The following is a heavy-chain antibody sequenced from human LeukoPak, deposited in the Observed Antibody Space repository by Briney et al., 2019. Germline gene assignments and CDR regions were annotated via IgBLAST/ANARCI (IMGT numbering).Heavy chain of an antibody. Sequence: PGGSLRLSCAASGFSFSTYGMFWVRQAPGKGLEWVGVVSYDGSKQYYADSVKGRFTISRDNSKNTLYLQMDSLRAEDTAVYYCAKGEFWTGIGEFFLCWGQGTLVTVSS. CDR2: VSYDGSKQ. CDR1: GFSFSTYG. V-gene: IGHV3-33*06. D-gene: IGHD3/OR15-3a*01. CDR3: AKGEFWTGIGEFFLC. J-gene: IGHJ1*01.